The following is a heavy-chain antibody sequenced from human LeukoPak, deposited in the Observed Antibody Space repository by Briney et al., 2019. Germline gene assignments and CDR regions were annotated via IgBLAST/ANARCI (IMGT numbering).Heavy chain of an antibody. J-gene: IGHJ4*02. CDR3: ARVGVWGSYPLDY. CDR2: IDYSGST. D-gene: IGHD3-16*02. CDR1: GGSISSYY. V-gene: IGHV4-59*01. Sequence: PSETLSLSCTVSGGSISSYYWSWIRQPPGKGLEWIGYIDYSGSTNYNPSLKSRVTISVDTSKNQFSLKLSSVTAADTAVYFCARVGVWGSYPLDYWGQGTLVTVSS.